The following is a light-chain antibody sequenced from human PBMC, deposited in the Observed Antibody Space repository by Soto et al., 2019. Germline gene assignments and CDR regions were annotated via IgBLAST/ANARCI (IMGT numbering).Light chain of an antibody. CDR2: EVN. CDR1: SSDVGRYKY. Sequence: QSVLTQPPSASGSPGQSVTISCTGTSSDVGRYKYVSWYQQYPGKAPKVMIYEVNKRPSGVPDRFSGSKPGNTASLTVSGLQTEDEAHYYCSSFAGSSKLVFGGGTKLTVL. J-gene: IGLJ3*02. V-gene: IGLV2-8*01. CDR3: SSFAGSSKLV.